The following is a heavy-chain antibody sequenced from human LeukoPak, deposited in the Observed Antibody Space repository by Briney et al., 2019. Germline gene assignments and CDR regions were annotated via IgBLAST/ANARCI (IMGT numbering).Heavy chain of an antibody. J-gene: IGHJ5*02. Sequence: GASVKVSCKASGYTFTGYYMHWVRQAPGQGLEWMGWINPNSGGTNYAQKFQGRVTMTRDTSISTAYMELSRLRSDDTAVYYCARVGSYGYGWFDPWGQGTLVTVSS. CDR3: ARVGSYGYGWFDP. V-gene: IGHV1-2*02. CDR2: INPNSGGT. CDR1: GYTFTGYY. D-gene: IGHD5-18*01.